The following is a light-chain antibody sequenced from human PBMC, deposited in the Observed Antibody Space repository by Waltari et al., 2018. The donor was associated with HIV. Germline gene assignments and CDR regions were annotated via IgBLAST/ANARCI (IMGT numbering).Light chain of an antibody. V-gene: IGLV1-44*01. CDR1: RSNIGINS. J-gene: IGLJ2*01. Sequence: QSVLTQPPSASGTPGQRVTISCSGRRSNIGINSVSWYQPLPGPAPKPPTFGTNRRPSGVPDRFSGSKSGTSASLAISGLRSEDEADYYCAAWDDDLNALFGGGTKLTVV. CDR2: GTN. CDR3: AAWDDDLNAL.